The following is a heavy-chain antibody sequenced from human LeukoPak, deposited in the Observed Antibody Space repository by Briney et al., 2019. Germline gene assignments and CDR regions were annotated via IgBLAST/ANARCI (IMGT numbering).Heavy chain of an antibody. CDR1: GYIFTTYW. CDR2: IYPGDSDT. CDR3: ASRKKGMATAGFDY. V-gene: IGHV5-51*01. D-gene: IGHD5-24*01. J-gene: IGHJ4*02. Sequence: GESLKISCKGSGYIFTTYWIGWVRQMPGKGLEWMGIIYPGDSDTRCSPSFQGHVTISADSSSSTAYLQWSSLKTSDTAIYYCASRKKGMATAGFDYWGQGTLVTVSS.